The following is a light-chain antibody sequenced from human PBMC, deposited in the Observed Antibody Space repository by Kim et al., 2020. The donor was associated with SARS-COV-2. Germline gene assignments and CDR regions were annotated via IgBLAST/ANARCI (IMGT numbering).Light chain of an antibody. J-gene: IGLJ3*02. Sequence: VALGKTARITCGGNNIGSKNVHWYQQKPGKAPGLVIYRDSNRPSGIPERFSGSNSGNTATLTISRAQAGDEADYYCQVWDSSTAWVFGGGTQLTVL. CDR2: RDS. V-gene: IGLV3-9*01. CDR3: QVWDSSTAWV. CDR1: NIGSKN.